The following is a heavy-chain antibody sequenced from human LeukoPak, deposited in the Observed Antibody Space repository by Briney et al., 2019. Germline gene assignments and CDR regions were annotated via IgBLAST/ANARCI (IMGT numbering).Heavy chain of an antibody. D-gene: IGHD1-1*01. J-gene: IGHJ4*02. CDR2: ISASSSTM. CDR3: ARDAGTGYFDY. Sequence: GGSLILSCVASGFTFSSFSMNWVRQAPGKGLEWISYISASSSTMYYADSVKGRFTISRDNAKNSLSLQINSLRDEDTAVFYCARDAGTGYFDYWGQGTLVTVSS. CDR1: GFTFSSFS. V-gene: IGHV3-48*02.